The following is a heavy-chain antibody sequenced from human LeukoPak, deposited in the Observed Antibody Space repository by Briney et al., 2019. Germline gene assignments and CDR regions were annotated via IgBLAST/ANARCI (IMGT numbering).Heavy chain of an antibody. V-gene: IGHV3-30*03. D-gene: IGHD1-26*01. J-gene: IGHJ3*02. CDR1: GFTFSSCG. Sequence: GRSLRLSCAASGFTFSSCGMHWVRQAPGKGLEWVAVISYDGSNKYYADSVKGRFTISRDNSKNTLYLQMNSLRAEDTAVYYCARDFSGSYSDAFDIWGQGTMVTVSS. CDR2: ISYDGSNK. CDR3: ARDFSGSYSDAFDI.